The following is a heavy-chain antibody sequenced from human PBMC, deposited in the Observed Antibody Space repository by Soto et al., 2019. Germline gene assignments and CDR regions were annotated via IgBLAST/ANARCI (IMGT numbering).Heavy chain of an antibody. Sequence: QVQLVQSGAEVKKPGSSVKVSCKASGGTFRSYAISWVRQAPGHGLEWMGGIIPIFGTANYAQKFQGRVTITAHESTSTAYMELRSLRSEDAAVYYCATEPRNLYPVVAANPHYWYFDLWGRGTLVTVSS. CDR3: ATEPRNLYPVVAANPHYWYFDL. CDR2: IIPIFGTA. J-gene: IGHJ2*01. D-gene: IGHD2-15*01. V-gene: IGHV1-69*01. CDR1: GGTFRSYA.